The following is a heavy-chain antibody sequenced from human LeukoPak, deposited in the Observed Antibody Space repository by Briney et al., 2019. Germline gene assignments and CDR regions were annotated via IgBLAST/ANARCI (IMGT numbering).Heavy chain of an antibody. D-gene: IGHD4-17*01. V-gene: IGHV3-48*03. J-gene: IGHJ3*02. CDR3: ARENFVDYGDAFDI. CDR2: ISCSGSNI. CDR1: GFTFSSYE. Sequence: GGSLRLSCAASGFTFSSYEMNWVRQAPGKGLEWVSYISCSGSNIYSADSVKGRSTISRDTAQNSLYLQMSSLRAEDTAVYFCARENFVDYGDAFDIWGQGTMVT.